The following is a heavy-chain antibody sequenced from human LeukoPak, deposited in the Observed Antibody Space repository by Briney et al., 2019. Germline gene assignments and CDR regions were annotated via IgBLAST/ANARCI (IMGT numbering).Heavy chain of an antibody. CDR1: GFTFSSYA. CDR2: ISYDGSNK. CDR3: ARVGWYPDY. V-gene: IGHV3-30-3*01. J-gene: IGHJ4*02. Sequence: GRSLRLSCAASGFTFSSYAMHWVRQAPGKGLEWVAVISYDGSNKYYADSVKGRFTISRDNSKNTLYLQMNSLRAEDTAVYYCARVGWYPDYWGQGTLVTVSS. D-gene: IGHD6-19*01.